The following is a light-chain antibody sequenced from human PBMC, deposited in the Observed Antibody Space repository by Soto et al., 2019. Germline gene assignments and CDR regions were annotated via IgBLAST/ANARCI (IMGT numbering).Light chain of an antibody. J-gene: IGLJ3*02. CDR2: EDN. V-gene: IGLV6-57*02. CDR3: QSCDTTNQV. CDR1: SGSVATNY. Sequence: NFMLTQPHSVSDSPGKTVTISCTGSSGSVATNYVQWCQQRPGSVPTTVIYEDNQRPSGVPDRFSGSVDSSSNSASPTISALKTEDEAHYYCQSCDTTNQVFGGGTKVTVL.